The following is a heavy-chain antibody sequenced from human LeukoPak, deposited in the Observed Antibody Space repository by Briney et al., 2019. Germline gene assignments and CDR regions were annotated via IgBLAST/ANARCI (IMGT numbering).Heavy chain of an antibody. CDR3: ARLLTGSTSWHIDY. CDR2: IYYSGST. V-gene: IGHV4-59*08. D-gene: IGHD2-2*01. J-gene: IGHJ4*02. Sequence: SETLSLTCTVSRGSIRSYYWSWIRQPPGKGLEWIGYIYYSGSTNYNPSLKSRVTISVDTSKNQFSLKLSSVTAADTAVYYCARLLTGSTSWHIDYWGQGTLVTVSS. CDR1: RGSIRSYY.